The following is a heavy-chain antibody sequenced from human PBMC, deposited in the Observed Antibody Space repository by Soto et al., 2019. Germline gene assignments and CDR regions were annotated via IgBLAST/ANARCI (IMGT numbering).Heavy chain of an antibody. J-gene: IGHJ6*04. CDR3: ARHGHYCMDV. CDR2: MNPDGTVI. CDR1: GFIFSDFW. V-gene: IGHV3-7*01. Sequence: EVQLVESGGGLVQPGGSLRLSCAASGFIFSDFWMTWVRQSPGKGLEWVANMNPDGTVINYAESVKGRFTSSRDNAEKYLYLQMNSLRAEDTAVFYCARHGHYCMDVWGRGTTVTVSS.